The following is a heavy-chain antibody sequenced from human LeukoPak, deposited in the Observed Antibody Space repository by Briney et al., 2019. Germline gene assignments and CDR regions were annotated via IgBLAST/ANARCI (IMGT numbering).Heavy chain of an antibody. V-gene: IGHV3-23*01. CDR2: ISNNGGYT. Sequence: GGSLRLSCAASGFTFSSSAMSWVRQAPGKGLEWVSAISNNGGYTYYADSVQGRFTISRDNSKSTLCLQMNSLRAEDTAVYYCAKADRYSYGYLDYWGQGALVTVSS. D-gene: IGHD5-18*01. CDR1: GFTFSSSA. J-gene: IGHJ4*02. CDR3: AKADRYSYGYLDY.